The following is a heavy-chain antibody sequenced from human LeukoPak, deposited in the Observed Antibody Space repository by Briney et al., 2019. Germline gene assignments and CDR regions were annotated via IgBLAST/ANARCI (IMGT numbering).Heavy chain of an antibody. Sequence: GESLKISCKGSGYNFSNNWIVWVRQMPGKGLEWRRIIFPGESGTRYSPSFQGLVTISADKSINTAYLQWSSLKASDTAIYYCARESRLTYPDYWGQGTLVSVSS. D-gene: IGHD6-6*01. CDR1: GYNFSNNW. CDR2: IFPGESGT. V-gene: IGHV5-51*01. CDR3: ARESRLTYPDY. J-gene: IGHJ4*02.